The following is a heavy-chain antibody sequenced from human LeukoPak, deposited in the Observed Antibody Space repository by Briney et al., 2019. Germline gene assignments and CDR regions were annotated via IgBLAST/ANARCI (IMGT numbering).Heavy chain of an antibody. V-gene: IGHV3-11*04. Sequence: KTGGSLRLSCAASGFTFSDYYMSWIRQAPGKGLEWVSYIGNSGNNIYYADSVKGRFTISRDNAKNSLYLQMNSLRAEDAAVYYCARARGSYSFDCWGQGTLVTVSS. CDR2: IGNSGNNI. J-gene: IGHJ4*02. D-gene: IGHD1-26*01. CDR1: GFTFSDYY. CDR3: ARARGSYSFDC.